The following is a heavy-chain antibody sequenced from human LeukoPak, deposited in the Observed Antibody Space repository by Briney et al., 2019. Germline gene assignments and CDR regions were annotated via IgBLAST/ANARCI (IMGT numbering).Heavy chain of an antibody. CDR3: TQGSGQYFDY. J-gene: IGHJ4*02. Sequence: GGSLRLSCAVSGLTLSNVWMNWVRQAPGKGLEWVGRIRSRGDGGTTDFAAPVKGRFTISRDDSKNTLYLQMNSLTSEDTAVYYCTQGSGQYFDYWGQGTLVTVSS. V-gene: IGHV3-15*07. D-gene: IGHD2-15*01. CDR1: GLTLSNVW. CDR2: IRSRGDGGTT.